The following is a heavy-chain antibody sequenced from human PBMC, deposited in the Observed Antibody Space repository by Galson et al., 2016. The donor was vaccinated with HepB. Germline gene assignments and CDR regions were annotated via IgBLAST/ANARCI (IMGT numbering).Heavy chain of an antibody. CDR2: ISGIGGST. D-gene: IGHD3-16*01. V-gene: IGHV3-23*01. Sequence: SLRLSCAASGFTFSSYAMSWVRQAPGKGLEWVSAISGIGGSTYYAGSVKGRFTIARDNSKNTRYLQMNSLRAEDTAVYYCAKDKEGPWGYWGQGTRVTVSS. J-gene: IGHJ4*02. CDR3: AKDKEGPWGY. CDR1: GFTFSSYA.